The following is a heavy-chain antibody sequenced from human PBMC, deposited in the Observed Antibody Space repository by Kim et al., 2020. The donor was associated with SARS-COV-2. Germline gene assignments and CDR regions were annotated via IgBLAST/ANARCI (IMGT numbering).Heavy chain of an antibody. Sequence: GESLKISCEGSGYTFSNYWIAWVRQMHGTGLEWMGIVYPGDSETKYSPSFQGPGIISADKYISTAYLQWSSLKASDSARYFCARGSRGGLCWFDPWGQGT. CDR2: VYPGDSET. D-gene: IGHD6-25*01. CDR3: ARGSRGGLCWFDP. CDR1: GYTFSNYW. V-gene: IGHV5-51*01. J-gene: IGHJ5*02.